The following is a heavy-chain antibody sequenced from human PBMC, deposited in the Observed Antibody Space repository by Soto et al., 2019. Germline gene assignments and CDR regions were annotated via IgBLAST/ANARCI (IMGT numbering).Heavy chain of an antibody. D-gene: IGHD6-19*01. V-gene: IGHV4-30-4*01. CDR1: GVPISTDDYY. J-gene: IGHJ4*02. CDR3: AKSDVAGTSYYFDY. CDR2: IYYSGST. Sequence: SETLSLTCTVSGVPISTDDYYWTWIRQPPGKGLEWIGYIYYSGSTYYNWSLKSRVTISIDTSKNQFSLNLSSVTAADTAVYYCAKSDVAGTSYYFDYWGQGTLVTVSS.